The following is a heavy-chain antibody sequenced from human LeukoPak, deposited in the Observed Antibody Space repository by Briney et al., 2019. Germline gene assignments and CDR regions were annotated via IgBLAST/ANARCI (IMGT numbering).Heavy chain of an antibody. J-gene: IGHJ4*02. CDR3: GNFFGGGERWLLSYYFDS. CDR1: GFTFSDYY. Sequence: GGSLRLSCAASGFTFSDYYRSWIRQAPGKGLEWVSYISSSGSTIYYADSVKGRFTISRDNAKNSLYLQMNSLRAEDTAVYYCGNFFGGGERWLLSYYFDSGGKEPLDTVPS. CDR2: ISSSGSTI. V-gene: IGHV3-11*01. D-gene: IGHD3-3*01.